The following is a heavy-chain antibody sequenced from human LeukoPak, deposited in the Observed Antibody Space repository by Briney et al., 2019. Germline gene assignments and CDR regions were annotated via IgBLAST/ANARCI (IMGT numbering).Heavy chain of an antibody. V-gene: IGHV3-7*01. CDR1: GFTCSSYW. D-gene: IGHD2-21*01. CDR2: INQDGSEK. J-gene: IGHJ4*02. Sequence: GGSLRLSCVGSGFTCSSYWMSWVRQAPGKGLEWVANINQDGSEKYYVDSVKGRFTISRDNAKNSLYLQMNSLRAEDTAVYYCARGPFVVIAYWGQGTPVTVSS. CDR3: ARGPFVVIAY.